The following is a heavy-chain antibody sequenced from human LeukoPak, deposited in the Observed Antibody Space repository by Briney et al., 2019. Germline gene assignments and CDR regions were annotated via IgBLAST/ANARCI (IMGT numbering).Heavy chain of an antibody. V-gene: IGHV4-39*01. D-gene: IGHD3-22*01. CDR3: ASTNSPDSYYYDSSGYSTVDY. CDR2: IYYSGST. CDR1: GGSISSSSYY. J-gene: IGHJ4*02. Sequence: PSETLSLTCTVSGGSISSSSYYWGWIRQPPGKGLEWIGSIYYSGSTYYNPSLKSRVTISVDTSKNQFSLKLSSVTAADTAVYYCASTNSPDSYYYDSSGYSTVDYWGQGTLVTVSS.